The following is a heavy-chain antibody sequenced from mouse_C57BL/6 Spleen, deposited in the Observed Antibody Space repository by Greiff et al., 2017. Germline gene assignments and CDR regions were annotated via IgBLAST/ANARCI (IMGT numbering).Heavy chain of an antibody. CDR1: GFTFSNYW. D-gene: IGHD1-1*02. CDR2: IRLKSDNYAT. CDR3: TGGVYYCGWSCAIDG. V-gene: IGHV6-3*01. Sequence: EVQLQESGGGLVQPGGSMKLSCVASGFTFSNYWMNWVRQSPEKGLEWVAQIRLKSDNYATHYAESVKGRFTISRDDSKSSVYLQMNNLRAEDTGIYYCTGGVYYCGWSCAIDGWGTGTTVTVSS. J-gene: IGHJ1*03.